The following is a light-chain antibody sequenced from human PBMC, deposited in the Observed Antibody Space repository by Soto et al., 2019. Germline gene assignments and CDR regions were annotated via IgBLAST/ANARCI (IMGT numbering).Light chain of an antibody. J-gene: IGLJ3*02. CDR3: YSYAGSYTLV. V-gene: IGLV2-11*01. CDR1: SSDVGGYNY. Sequence: QSALTQPRSVSGSPGQSVTISCTGTSSDVGGYNYVSWYQQHPGKAPKLMIYDVSERPSGVPDRFSGSKSGNTASLTISRLQAEDEADYYCYSYAGSYTLVFGGGTKVNVL. CDR2: DVS.